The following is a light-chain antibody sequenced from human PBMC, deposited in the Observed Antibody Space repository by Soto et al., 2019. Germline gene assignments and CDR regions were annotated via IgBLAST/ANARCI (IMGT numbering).Light chain of an antibody. CDR3: SSYAGNSRYV. J-gene: IGLJ1*01. Sequence: LTQPPSASGSPGQSVTISCTGTSSDVGRYNYISWYQQLPGKAPKLIIYEVSKRPSGVPDRLSGFKYGNTASLTVSGLQAEDEADYYCSSYAGNSRYVFGTGTKVTVL. CDR1: SSDVGRYNY. CDR2: EVS. V-gene: IGLV2-8*01.